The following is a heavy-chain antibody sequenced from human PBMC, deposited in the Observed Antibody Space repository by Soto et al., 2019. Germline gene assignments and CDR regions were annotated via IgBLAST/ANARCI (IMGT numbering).Heavy chain of an antibody. Sequence: PGGSPRLSCAASGVTFSGSTMHWVRQTSGRGLEWLGRIRSKVNNLETVYAASVKGRFTISRDDSKNTAYLQMNSLKTEDTAVYYCTRLIRPLDYWGRGTLVTVSS. V-gene: IGHV3-73*01. CDR2: IRSKVNNLET. CDR1: GVTFSGST. CDR3: TRLIRPLDY. J-gene: IGHJ4*02. D-gene: IGHD3-16*01.